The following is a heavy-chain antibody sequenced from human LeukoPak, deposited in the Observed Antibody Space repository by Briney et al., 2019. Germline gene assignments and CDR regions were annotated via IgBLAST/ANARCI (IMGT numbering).Heavy chain of an antibody. J-gene: IGHJ2*01. Sequence: PTQTLTLTCTFSGFSLSPSGVGGGWIRRPPGKALEWLALIYWTDDKRYIQSLKSRITIRTDNYKNTGVLTMTNMDPVDTATYYCAHRQPGRYWYFDLWGRGTLVTVSS. V-gene: IGHV2-5*01. CDR1: GFSLSPSGVG. D-gene: IGHD3-10*01. CDR3: AHRQPGRYWYFDL. CDR2: IYWTDDK.